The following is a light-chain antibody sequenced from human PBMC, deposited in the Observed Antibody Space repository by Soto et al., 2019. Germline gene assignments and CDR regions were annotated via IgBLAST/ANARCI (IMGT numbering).Light chain of an antibody. Sequence: AFPMAQSPSSLSASVGDRVTITCRASQGIGNDVGWFQQKPGKAPKLLIYAAATLQSGVPSRFSGSRSGTDFTLTISSLQPEDFATYYCLQDHNYPLTFGGGTKVEIK. CDR1: QGIGND. J-gene: IGKJ4*01. CDR3: LQDHNYPLT. V-gene: IGKV1-6*02. CDR2: AAA.